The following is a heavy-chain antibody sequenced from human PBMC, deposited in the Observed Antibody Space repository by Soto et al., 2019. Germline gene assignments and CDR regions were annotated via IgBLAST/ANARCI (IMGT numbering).Heavy chain of an antibody. J-gene: IGHJ6*02. Sequence: QVLLVQSGAEVKKPGSSVRVSCKTSGGTFSSFAISWVRLAPGQGLEWMGVIVPMFAAPTYAQKFQGRVSITADEATRTAYMELSRLRSDDTAVNYCARDRVMRSNAYYYGMAVWGQGTTVTVSS. CDR2: IVPMFAAP. V-gene: IGHV1-69*12. D-gene: IGHD4-4*01. CDR1: GGTFSSFA. CDR3: ARDRVMRSNAYYYGMAV.